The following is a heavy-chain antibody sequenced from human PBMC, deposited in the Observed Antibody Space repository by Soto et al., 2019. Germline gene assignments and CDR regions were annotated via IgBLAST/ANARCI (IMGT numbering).Heavy chain of an antibody. CDR3: ARGLGYCSSTSCYDVWAYYYYMDV. CDR2: IIPICGTT. J-gene: IGHJ6*03. Sequence: ASVKVSCKASGGTFSSYAISWVRQAPGQGLEWMGGIIPICGTTNYAQKFQGRVTITRDTSISTAYMELSSLRSEDTAVYYCARGLGYCSSTSCYDVWAYYYYMDVWGKGTTVTVSS. V-gene: IGHV1-69*05. CDR1: GGTFSSYA. D-gene: IGHD2-2*01.